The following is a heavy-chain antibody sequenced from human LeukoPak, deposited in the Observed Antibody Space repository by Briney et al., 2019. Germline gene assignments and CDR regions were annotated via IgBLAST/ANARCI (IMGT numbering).Heavy chain of an antibody. CDR2: ISAYNGYT. Sequence: VASVKVSCKASGYTFTSYGISWVRQAPGQGLEWMGWISAYNGYTNYAQKLQGRVSMTTDTSTSTAYMELRSLRSDGTAVYYCARERVPYCTITSCYGVCRYWGQGTLVTVSS. V-gene: IGHV1-18*01. CDR1: GYTFTSYG. CDR3: ARERVPYCTITSCYGVCRY. D-gene: IGHD2-2*01. J-gene: IGHJ4*02.